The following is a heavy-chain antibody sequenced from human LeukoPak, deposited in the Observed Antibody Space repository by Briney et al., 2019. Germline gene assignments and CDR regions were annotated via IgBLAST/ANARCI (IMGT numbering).Heavy chain of an antibody. D-gene: IGHD5-24*01. V-gene: IGHV3-48*04. J-gene: IGHJ4*02. CDR3: ARATRNGYDY. CDR1: GFTFRIYG. CDR2: ISSGSYTI. Sequence: GGSLRLSCAASGFTFRIYGMNWVRQAPGKGPEWVSYISSGSYTIYYADSAKGRFTMSRDNAKNSLFLQMNSLRAEDTAVYYCARATRNGYDYWGQGTLVTVSS.